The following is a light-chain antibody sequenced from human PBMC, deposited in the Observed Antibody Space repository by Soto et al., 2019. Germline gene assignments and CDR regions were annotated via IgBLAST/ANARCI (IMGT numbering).Light chain of an antibody. CDR1: SSDIDAYNY. CDR3: GSYTTSSNYV. CDR2: DVS. Sequence: QSVLTQPASVSGSPGQSITISRTGTSSDIDAYNYVSWYQQHPGKAPKLMIYDVSNRPSGISNRFSGSKSGNTASLTISGLQAEDEADYYCGSYTTSSNYVFGTGTKV. V-gene: IGLV2-14*01. J-gene: IGLJ1*01.